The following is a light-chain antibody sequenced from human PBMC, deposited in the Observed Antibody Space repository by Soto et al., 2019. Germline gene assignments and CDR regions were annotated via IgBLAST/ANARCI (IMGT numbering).Light chain of an antibody. CDR3: PPRNNWPRT. J-gene: IGKJ2*01. CDR2: DAS. Sequence: EIVLTQSPATLSLSPGGRSPLSCRAIQSVSGYLAWYQQKPGQAPRLLIYDASNRATGIPARFSGSGSGTDFTLTISSLEPEDFAVYYCPPRNNWPRTFGQGTKLEIK. CDR1: QSVSGY. V-gene: IGKV3-11*01.